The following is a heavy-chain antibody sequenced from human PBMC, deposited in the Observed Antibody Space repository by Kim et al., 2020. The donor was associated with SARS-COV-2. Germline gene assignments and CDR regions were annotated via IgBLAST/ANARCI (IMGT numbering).Heavy chain of an antibody. V-gene: IGHV3-23*03. CDR1: GFTFSNSA. CDR2: IYSGGSTT. J-gene: IGHJ5*02. CDR3: AKDLLSAAGFDP. D-gene: IGHD6-13*01. Sequence: GGSLRLFCAASGFTFSNSAMSWVRQAPGKGLEWVSVIYSGGSTTYYADSVKGRFTISRDNSKNTLYLQMNSLRAEDTAVYYCAKDLLSAAGFDPWGQGTLVTVSS.